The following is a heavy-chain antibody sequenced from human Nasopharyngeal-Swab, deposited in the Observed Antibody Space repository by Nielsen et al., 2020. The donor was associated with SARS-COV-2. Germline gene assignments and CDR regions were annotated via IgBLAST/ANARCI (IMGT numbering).Heavy chain of an antibody. CDR2: LHSDGSGT. Sequence: GESLKISCAASEFTISRYWMLWVRHAPGKGLVWVSRLHSDGSGTTYADSVRGRFTISRDNAKNTLYLQMNSLRAEDTAVYYCARGGDGYSMDYWGQGTLVTVSS. CDR3: ARGGDGYSMDY. J-gene: IGHJ4*02. D-gene: IGHD5-18*01. V-gene: IGHV3-74*01. CDR1: EFTISRYW.